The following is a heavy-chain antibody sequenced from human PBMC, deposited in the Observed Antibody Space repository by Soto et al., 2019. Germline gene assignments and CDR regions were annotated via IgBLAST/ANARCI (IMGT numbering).Heavy chain of an antibody. J-gene: IGHJ5*02. CDR2: IYYSGST. Sequence: SETLSLTCTVSGGSISSYYWTWIRQPPGKGLEKIGYIYYSGSTNHNPSLKCRVTISVDTSKNQFSLKLSSVTAADTAVYYCARVNDFWTGYYSTNWFDPWGQGTLVTVSS. D-gene: IGHD3-3*01. CDR3: ARVNDFWTGYYSTNWFDP. CDR1: GGSISSYY. V-gene: IGHV4-59*01.